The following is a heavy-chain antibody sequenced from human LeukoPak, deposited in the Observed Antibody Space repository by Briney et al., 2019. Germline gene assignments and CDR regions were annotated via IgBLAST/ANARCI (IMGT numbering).Heavy chain of an antibody. D-gene: IGHD3-22*01. CDR1: GFTFSSHA. CDR2: ISSDGSNK. V-gene: IGHV3-30-3*01. Sequence: GGSLRLSCAASGFTFSSHAMHWVRQAPGKGLKWVAVISSDGSNKYYADSVKGRFTISRDNSKNTVYLQMNSLRAEDTAVYYCARGPYYYHNSGNFGNNWFDPWGQGTPVTVSS. CDR3: ARGPYYYHNSGNFGNNWFDP. J-gene: IGHJ5*02.